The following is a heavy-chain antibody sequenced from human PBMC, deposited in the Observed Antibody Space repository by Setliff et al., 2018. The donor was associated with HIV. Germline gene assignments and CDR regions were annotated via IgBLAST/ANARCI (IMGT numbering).Heavy chain of an antibody. V-gene: IGHV3-11*04. J-gene: IGHJ4*02. CDR3: AKAFSKLLIDY. CDR1: GFTFSDFY. D-gene: IGHD2-15*01. Sequence: GGSLRLSCAASGFTFSDFYMSWIRQAPGKGLEWVSYISSSGSTIYYSDSVRGRFTISRDNAKNSQYLQMNSLRAEDTAVYYCAKAFSKLLIDYWGQGTLVTVSS. CDR2: ISSSGSTI.